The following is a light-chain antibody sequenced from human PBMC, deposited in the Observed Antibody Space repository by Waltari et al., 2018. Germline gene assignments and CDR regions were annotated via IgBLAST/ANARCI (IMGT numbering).Light chain of an antibody. CDR3: QTGGHGTWV. CDR1: SGHSTNI. V-gene: IGLV4-69*01. Sequence: QLVLTQSPSASASLGASVKLTCTLSSGHSTNIIAWLQQQPEKGPRFLMNVTSDGSHNKGGGIPDRFAGSSSGAERYLTISSLQSEDEADYYCQTGGHGTWVFGGGTRLTVL. CDR2: VTSDGSH. J-gene: IGLJ3*02.